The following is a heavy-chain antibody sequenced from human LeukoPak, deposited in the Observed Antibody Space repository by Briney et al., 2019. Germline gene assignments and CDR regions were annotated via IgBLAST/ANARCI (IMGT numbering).Heavy chain of an antibody. CDR2: INHSGST. Sequence: SETLSLTCAVYGGSFSGYYWSWIRQPPGKGLEWIGEINHSGSTNYNPSLKSRVTISVDTSKNQFSLKLSSVTAADTAAYYCARGLIHIVVVTAAWYFDYWGQGTLVTVPS. V-gene: IGHV4-34*01. D-gene: IGHD2-21*02. J-gene: IGHJ4*02. CDR1: GGSFSGYY. CDR3: ARGLIHIVVVTAAWYFDY.